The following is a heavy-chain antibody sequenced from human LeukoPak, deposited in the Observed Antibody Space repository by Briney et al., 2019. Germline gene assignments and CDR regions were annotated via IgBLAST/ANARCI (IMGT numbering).Heavy chain of an antibody. J-gene: IGHJ4*02. V-gene: IGHV4-34*01. Sequence: TSETLSLTCAVYGGSFSGYYWSWIRQPPGKGLEWIGEINHSGSTNYNPSLKSRVTISVDTSKNQFSLKLSSVTAADTAVYYCARRGVTTDYWGQGTLVTVSS. CDR1: GGSFSGYY. CDR2: INHSGST. D-gene: IGHD4-17*01. CDR3: ARRGVTTDY.